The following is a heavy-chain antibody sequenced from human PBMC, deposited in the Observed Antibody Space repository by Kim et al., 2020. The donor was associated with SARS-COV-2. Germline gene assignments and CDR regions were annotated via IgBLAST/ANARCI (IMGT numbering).Heavy chain of an antibody. CDR3: ARGGNEIAVGDGYFDF. J-gene: IGHJ4*01. D-gene: IGHD2-15*01. V-gene: IGHV4-39*01. CDR2: HYYSGST. Sequence: SETLSLICAVYGGSFSGCSYNWSRQRPAPGLELVWIGNHYYSGSTYSTPSLKSRVTISVDTSKNQFSLKLSSVTAADTAVYYCARGGNEIAVGDGYFDFWGQGTLVTVSS. CDR1: GGSFSGCSYN.